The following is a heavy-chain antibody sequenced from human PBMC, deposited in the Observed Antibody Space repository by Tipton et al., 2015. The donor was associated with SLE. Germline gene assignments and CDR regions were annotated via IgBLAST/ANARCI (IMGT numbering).Heavy chain of an antibody. V-gene: IGHV4-59*11. D-gene: IGHD3-22*01. CDR2: IYNSGNT. J-gene: IGHJ3*02. CDR1: GGSLSTHY. CDR3: ARESRYYESTSYSDAFDI. Sequence: TLSLTCTVSGGSLSTHYWTWIRQPPGKGLEWIGYIYNSGNTKYNPSLKSRVTISVDTSKNQVSLKLDSVTAADTAVYYCARESRYYESTSYSDAFDIWGRGTTVVVSS.